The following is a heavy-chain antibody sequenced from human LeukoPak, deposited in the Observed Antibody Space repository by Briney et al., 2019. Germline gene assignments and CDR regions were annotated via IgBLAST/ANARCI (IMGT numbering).Heavy chain of an antibody. J-gene: IGHJ4*02. V-gene: IGHV1-8*03. D-gene: IGHD3-10*01. CDR3: ARGLWFGELSYFDY. CDR2: MNPNSGNT. Sequence: GASVKVSCKASGYTFTSYDINWVRQATGQGLEWMGWMNPNSGNTGYAQKFQGRVTITRNTSISTAYMELSSLRSEDTAVYYCARGLWFGELSYFDYWGQGTLVTVSS. CDR1: GYTFTSYD.